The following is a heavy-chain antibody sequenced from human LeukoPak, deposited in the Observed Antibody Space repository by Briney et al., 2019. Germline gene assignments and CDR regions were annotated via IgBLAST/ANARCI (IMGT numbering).Heavy chain of an antibody. J-gene: IGHJ3*02. CDR2: IKEDGSEK. D-gene: IGHD3-9*01. CDR3: ARVRAEHYDILTGYQADAFDI. Sequence: GGSLRLSCAASGFIFTDYWMYWVRQAPGRGLAWVANIKEDGSEKNYVDSVKGRFTISRDNAKNSVYLQMNSLRAEDTAVYYCARVRAEHYDILTGYQADAFDIWGQGTMVTVSS. CDR1: GFIFTDYW. V-gene: IGHV3-7*01.